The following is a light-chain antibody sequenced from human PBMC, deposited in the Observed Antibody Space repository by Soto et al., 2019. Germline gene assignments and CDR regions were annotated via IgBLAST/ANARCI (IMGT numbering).Light chain of an antibody. CDR2: GAS. J-gene: IGKJ1*01. V-gene: IGKV3-20*01. Sequence: EMVLTQSPGTLSLSPGERATLSCRASQSITSNYLGWYQQKPGQAPRLLIYGASSRATGIPDRFSGSGSGTDFTLTISRLEPEDFAVYYCHQYDSWTFGQGTKVDI. CDR1: QSITSNY. CDR3: HQYDSWT.